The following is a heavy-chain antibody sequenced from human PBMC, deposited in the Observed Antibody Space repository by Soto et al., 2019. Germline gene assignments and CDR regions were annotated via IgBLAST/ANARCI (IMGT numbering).Heavy chain of an antibody. J-gene: IGHJ4*02. CDR2: IGVGSGNR. V-gene: IGHV1-58*01. Sequence: ASVKVSFKSSGFTFTSSAVQWVRQARGQRLEWIGWIGVGSGNRHYAQKFQERVTITRDMSTNTAYMELSSLRSEDTAVYYCAALGVNFDHWGQGTLVTVSS. D-gene: IGHD2-8*01. CDR3: AALGVNFDH. CDR1: GFTFTSSA.